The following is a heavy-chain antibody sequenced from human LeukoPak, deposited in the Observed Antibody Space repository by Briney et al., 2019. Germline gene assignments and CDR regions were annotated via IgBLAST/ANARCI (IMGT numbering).Heavy chain of an antibody. Sequence: HGESLKISCKGSGYSFTSYWIGWVRQMPGKGLEWMGIIYPGDSDTTYSPSFEGQVTISADKSISTAYLQWSSLKASDTAMYYCARNPDIDFWSGPLNGWFDPWGQGTLVTVSS. V-gene: IGHV5-51*01. CDR3: ARNPDIDFWSGPLNGWFDP. CDR2: IYPGDSDT. CDR1: GYSFTSYW. D-gene: IGHD3-3*01. J-gene: IGHJ5*02.